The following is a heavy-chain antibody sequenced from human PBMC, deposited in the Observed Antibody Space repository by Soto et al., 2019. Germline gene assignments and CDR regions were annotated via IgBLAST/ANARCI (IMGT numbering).Heavy chain of an antibody. CDR3: SILGGAAARHYYVYDMGV. Sequence: PGRSLRLSCAAFGFTFSNPWMSWVRQAPGKGLEWVGRIKSKTDGGTTDYAAPVKGRFTISRDDSKNTLYLQMNSLKTEDTAVYYCSILGGAAARHYYVYDMGVRGKGTTVTGSS. V-gene: IGHV3-15*01. CDR1: GFTFSNPW. CDR2: IKSKTDGGTT. D-gene: IGHD6-13*01. J-gene: IGHJ6*03.